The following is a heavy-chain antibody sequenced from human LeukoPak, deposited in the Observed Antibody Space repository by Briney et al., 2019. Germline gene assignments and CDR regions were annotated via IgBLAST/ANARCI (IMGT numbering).Heavy chain of an antibody. CDR2: ISSSSSYI. V-gene: IGHV3-21*01. CDR1: GFTFSSYS. CDR3: ARDRSYYYDSSGYYWY. J-gene: IGHJ4*02. D-gene: IGHD3-22*01. Sequence: PGGSLRLSCAASGFTFSSYSMNWVRQAPGKGLEWDSSISSSSSYIYYADSVKGRFTISRDNAKNSLYLQMNSLRAEDTAVYYCARDRSYYYDSSGYYWYWGQGTLVTVSS.